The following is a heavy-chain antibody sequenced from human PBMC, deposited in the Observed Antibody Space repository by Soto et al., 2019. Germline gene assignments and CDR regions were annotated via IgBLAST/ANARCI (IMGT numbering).Heavy chain of an antibody. J-gene: IGHJ4*02. CDR1: GFSFSTYW. D-gene: IGHD6-25*01. Sequence: GGSLRLSCAASGFSFSTYWMHWVRQAPGKGPVWVSRVNNDESIKQYADSVKGRFTISRDNAKKTLYLETNSLRAEDTAVYYCARSIVAAGNYWGQGTPVTVSS. V-gene: IGHV3-74*03. CDR3: ARSIVAAGNY. CDR2: VNNDESIK.